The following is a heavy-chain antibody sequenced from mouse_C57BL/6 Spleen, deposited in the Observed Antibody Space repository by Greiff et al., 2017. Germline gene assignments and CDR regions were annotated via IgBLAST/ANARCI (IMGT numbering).Heavy chain of an antibody. CDR3: ARSTTVVATKYFDV. CDR1: GYTFTSYW. J-gene: IGHJ1*03. CDR2: IDPSDSYT. D-gene: IGHD1-1*01. Sequence: QVQLQQPGAELVMPGASVKLSCKASGYTFTSYWMHWVKQRPGQGLEWIGEIDPSDSYTNYNQKFKGKSPLTVDKSSSTAYMQLSSLTSEDSAVYYCARSTTVVATKYFDVWGTGTTVTVSS. V-gene: IGHV1-69*01.